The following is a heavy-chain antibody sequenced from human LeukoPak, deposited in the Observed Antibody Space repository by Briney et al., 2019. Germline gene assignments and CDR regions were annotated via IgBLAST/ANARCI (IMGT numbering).Heavy chain of an antibody. CDR2: ISSSSSYI. V-gene: IGHV3-21*01. J-gene: IGHJ4*02. D-gene: IGHD3-22*01. CDR3: ARDPSYYYDSSGSKFDY. Sequence: GGSLRLSCAAPGFIFSSYSMNWVRQAPGKGLEWVSCISSSSSYIYYADSVKGRFTISRDNAKNSLYLQMNSLRAEDTAVYYCARDPSYYYDSSGSKFDYWGQGTLVTVSS. CDR1: GFIFSSYS.